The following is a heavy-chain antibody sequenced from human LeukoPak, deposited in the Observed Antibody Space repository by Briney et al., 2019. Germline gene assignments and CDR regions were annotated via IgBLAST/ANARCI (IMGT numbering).Heavy chain of an antibody. V-gene: IGHV4-39*01. CDR1: GGSISSYY. CDR3: ARLLGDCSGGSCYFFDY. D-gene: IGHD2-15*01. J-gene: IGHJ4*02. Sequence: SETLSLTCTVSGGSISSYYWSWIRQPPGKGLEWIGNIYYSGSTYYNPSLKSRVAISVDTSKNQLSLKLSSVTAADTAVYYCARLLGDCSGGSCYFFDYWGQGTLVTVSS. CDR2: IYYSGST.